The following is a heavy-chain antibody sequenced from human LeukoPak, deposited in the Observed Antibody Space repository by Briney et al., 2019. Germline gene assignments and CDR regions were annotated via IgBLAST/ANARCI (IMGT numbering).Heavy chain of an antibody. Sequence: GASVKVSCKASGCTFTSYDINWVRQATGQGLEWMGWMNPNSGNTGYAQKFQGRVTMTRNTSISTAYMELSSLRSEDTAVYYCARGSIFRIFRAFDIWGQGTMVTVSS. CDR2: MNPNSGNT. CDR3: ARGSIFRIFRAFDI. CDR1: GCTFTSYD. V-gene: IGHV1-8*01. D-gene: IGHD3-9*01. J-gene: IGHJ3*02.